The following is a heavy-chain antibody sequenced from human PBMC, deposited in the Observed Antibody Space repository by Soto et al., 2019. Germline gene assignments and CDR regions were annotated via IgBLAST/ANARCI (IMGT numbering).Heavy chain of an antibody. J-gene: IGHJ4*02. CDR1: EFTFSDYY. CDR2: ISPSGNTI. Sequence: QVQLVESGGGLVKPGGSLRLSCVASEFTFSDYYMTWIRQAPGKGLEWVSYISPSGNTIYYADSVKGRFTISRDNAKNSLYLQMNSLRAEDTDVYYCAREVYSSSFYFDYCGQGTLVTVSS. D-gene: IGHD6-6*01. V-gene: IGHV3-11*01. CDR3: AREVYSSSFYFDY.